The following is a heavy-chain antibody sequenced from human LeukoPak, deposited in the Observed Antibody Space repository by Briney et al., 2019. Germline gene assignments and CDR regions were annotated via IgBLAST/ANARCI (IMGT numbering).Heavy chain of an antibody. CDR1: GFTFSSYA. CDR2: ISGSGGST. V-gene: IGHV3-23*01. D-gene: IGHD1-26*01. J-gene: IGHJ5*02. CDR3: AKHYSGSYYKTNWFDP. Sequence: GGSLRLSCAASGFTFSSYAMSWARQAPGKGLEWVSAISGSGGSTYYADSVKGRFTISRDNSKNTLYLQMNSLRAEDTAVYYCAKHYSGSYYKTNWFDPWGQGTLVTVSS.